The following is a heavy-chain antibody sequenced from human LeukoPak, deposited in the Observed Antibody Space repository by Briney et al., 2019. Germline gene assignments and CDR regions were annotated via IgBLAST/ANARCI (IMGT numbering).Heavy chain of an antibody. J-gene: IGHJ3*02. V-gene: IGHV4-30-2*01. CDR3: ARVQHILVVTASHAFDI. Sequence: SQTLSLTCAVSGGSISSGGYSWSWIRQPPGKGLEWIGYIYHSGSTYYNPSLKSRVTIPVDRSKNQVPLKLSSVPAADTAVYYCARVQHILVVTASHAFDIWGQGTMVTVSS. CDR2: IYHSGST. CDR1: GGSISSGGYS. D-gene: IGHD2-21*02.